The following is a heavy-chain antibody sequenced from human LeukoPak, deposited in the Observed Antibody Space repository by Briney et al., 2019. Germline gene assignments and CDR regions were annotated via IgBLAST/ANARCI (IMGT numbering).Heavy chain of an antibody. CDR1: GYTFSSYY. J-gene: IGHJ4*02. CDR3: ARAEVYYDFWSGYGYYFDY. CDR2: IDPSNDYT. Sequence: ASVKVSCKATGYTFSSYYINWVRQAPGQGLEWMGLIDPSNDYTRYAQKFQGRVTMTRDTSISTAYMELSRLRSDDTAVYYCARAEVYYDFWSGYGYYFDYWGQGTLVTVSS. D-gene: IGHD3-3*01. V-gene: IGHV1-46*01.